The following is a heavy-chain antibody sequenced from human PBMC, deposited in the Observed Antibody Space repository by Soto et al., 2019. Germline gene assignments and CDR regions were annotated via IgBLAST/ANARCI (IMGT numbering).Heavy chain of an antibody. Sequence: SETLSLTCTVSGGSISSGGYYWSWIRQHPGNGLEWIGYIYYSGSTYYNPSLKSRVTISVDTSKNQFSLKLSSVTAADTAVYYCARDYYDSSGYYPESYFDYWGQGTLVTVSS. V-gene: IGHV4-31*03. D-gene: IGHD3-22*01. CDR2: IYYSGST. CDR1: GGSISSGGYY. J-gene: IGHJ4*02. CDR3: ARDYYDSSGYYPESYFDY.